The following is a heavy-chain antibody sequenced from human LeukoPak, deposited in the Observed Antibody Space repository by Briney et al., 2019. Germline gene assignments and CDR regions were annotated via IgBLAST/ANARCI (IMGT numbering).Heavy chain of an antibody. CDR3: ARHGNYYGSGSYY. D-gene: IGHD3-10*01. V-gene: IGHV4-34*01. CDR1: GGSFSGYY. Sequence: PSETLSLTCAVYGGSFSGYYWSWIRQPPGKGLEWIGEINHSGSTNYNPSLKSRVTISVDTSKNQFSLKLSSVTAADTAVYYCARHGNYYGSGSYYWGQGTLVTVSS. J-gene: IGHJ4*02. CDR2: INHSGST.